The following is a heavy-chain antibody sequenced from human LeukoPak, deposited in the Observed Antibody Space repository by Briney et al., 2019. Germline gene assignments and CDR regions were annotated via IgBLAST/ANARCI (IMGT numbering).Heavy chain of an antibody. J-gene: IGHJ4*02. Sequence: ASVKVSCKASGYTFTGYYMHWVRQAPGQGLEWKGWINPNSGGTNYAQKFQGRVTMTRDTSISTAYMELSRLRSDDAAVYYCARDFVGYCSSTSCYANDYWGQGTLVTVSS. V-gene: IGHV1-2*02. CDR1: GYTFTGYY. CDR2: INPNSGGT. CDR3: ARDFVGYCSSTSCYANDY. D-gene: IGHD2-2*01.